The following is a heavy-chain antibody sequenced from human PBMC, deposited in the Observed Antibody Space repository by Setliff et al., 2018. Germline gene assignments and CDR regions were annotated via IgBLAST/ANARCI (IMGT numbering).Heavy chain of an antibody. D-gene: IGHD1-26*01. J-gene: IGHJ3*02. CDR1: GFTFSSYS. CDR3: ARDLSGSYRVHVFHI. CDR2: ISSSSSYI. Sequence: PGGSLRLSCAASGFTFSSYSMNWVRQAPGKGLEWVSSISSSSSYIYYADSVKGRFTISRDNAKNSLYLQMNSLRAEDTAVYYCARDLSGSYRVHVFHIWGQGTMVTVSS. V-gene: IGHV3-21*01.